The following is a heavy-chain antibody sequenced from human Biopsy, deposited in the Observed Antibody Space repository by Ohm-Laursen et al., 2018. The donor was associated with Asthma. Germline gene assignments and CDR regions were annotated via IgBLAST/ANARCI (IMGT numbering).Heavy chain of an antibody. J-gene: IGHJ4*02. CDR1: GGTFNTYV. Sequence: SSVKVSCKSLGGTFNTYVIGWVRQAPGQRLEWMGGINSVFGTTTYPQKFQDRVTITADDSTSTVYMELSSPRSEDTAVYYCARKAGSCISRTCYSLDFWGQGTLVTVSS. V-gene: IGHV1-69*01. CDR2: INSVFGTT. CDR3: ARKAGSCISRTCYSLDF. D-gene: IGHD2-2*01.